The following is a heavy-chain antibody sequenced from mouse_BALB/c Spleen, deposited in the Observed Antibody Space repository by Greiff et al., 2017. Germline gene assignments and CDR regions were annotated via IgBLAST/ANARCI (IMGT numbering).Heavy chain of an antibody. CDR1: GFSLTSYG. Sequence: VKLQQSGPGLVAPSQSLSITCTVSGFSLTSYGVHWVRQPPGKGLEWLGVIWAGGSTNYNSALMSRLSISKDNYKSQVFLKMNSLQTDATAMYYCAIDEAYYTFAYWGQGTLVTVSA. D-gene: IGHD2-12*01. CDR3: AIDEAYYTFAY. CDR2: IWAGGST. V-gene: IGHV2-9*02. J-gene: IGHJ3*01.